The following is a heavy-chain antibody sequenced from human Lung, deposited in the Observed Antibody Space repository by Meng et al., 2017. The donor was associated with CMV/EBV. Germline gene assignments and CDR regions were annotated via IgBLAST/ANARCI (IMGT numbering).Heavy chain of an antibody. J-gene: IGHJ6*02. CDR1: GFTFSTFA. CDR2: IYSGDDST. D-gene: IGHD1-26*01. CDR3: AKGKWGGYYYYYGMDV. Sequence: GESLKISCAASGFTFSTFAMSWVRQAPGKGLQWVSVIYSGDDSTYYADSVKGRFTISRDNSKNMLYLQMNSLRAEDSAVYFWAKGKWGGYYYYYGMDVWGRGTTVTVSS. V-gene: IGHV3-23*03.